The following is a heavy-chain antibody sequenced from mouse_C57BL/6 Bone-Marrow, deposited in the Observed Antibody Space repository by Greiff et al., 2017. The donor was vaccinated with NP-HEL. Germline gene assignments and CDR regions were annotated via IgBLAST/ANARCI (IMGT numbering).Heavy chain of an antibody. CDR3: ASAHVGSYFHWFFAV. CDR2: VYPYNGGT. Sequence: EVQLQQSGPVLVKPGPSVKISCKASGFTFTDYYMHWVKQSHGKSLEWIGLVYPYNGGTSYNQKFKGKATLTVDTSSSTAYMELNSLTSEYSAVSYCASAHVGSYFHWFFAVWGTGTTVTVSS. D-gene: IGHD2-3*01. J-gene: IGHJ1*03. CDR1: GFTFTDYY. V-gene: IGHV1-36*01.